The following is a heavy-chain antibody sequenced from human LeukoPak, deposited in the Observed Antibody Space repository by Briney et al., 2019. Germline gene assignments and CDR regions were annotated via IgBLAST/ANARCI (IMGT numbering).Heavy chain of an antibody. Sequence: KPSETLSLTCAVYGGSFSGYYWSWIRQPPGKGLEWIGEINHSGSTNYNPSLKSRVTISVDTSKNQFSLKLSSVTAADTAVYYCARRSGVKGQQRLVRYYYYYMDVWGKGTTVTISS. D-gene: IGHD6-13*01. V-gene: IGHV4-34*01. CDR2: INHSGST. CDR3: ARRSGVKGQQRLVRYYYYYMDV. J-gene: IGHJ6*03. CDR1: GGSFSGYY.